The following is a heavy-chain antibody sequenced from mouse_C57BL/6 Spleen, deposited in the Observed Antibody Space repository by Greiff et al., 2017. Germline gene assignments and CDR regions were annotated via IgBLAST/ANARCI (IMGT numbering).Heavy chain of an antibody. CDR1: GYAFSSSW. CDR2: IYPGDGDT. D-gene: IGHD2-3*01. V-gene: IGHV1-82*01. Sequence: QVQLQQSGPELVKPGASVKISCKASGYAFSSSWMNWVKQRPGKGLEWIGRIYPGDGDTNYNGKFKGKATLTADKSSSTAYMQLSSLTSEDSAVYFCARSGGDGYPYAMDYWGQGTSVTVSS. J-gene: IGHJ4*01. CDR3: ARSGGDGYPYAMDY.